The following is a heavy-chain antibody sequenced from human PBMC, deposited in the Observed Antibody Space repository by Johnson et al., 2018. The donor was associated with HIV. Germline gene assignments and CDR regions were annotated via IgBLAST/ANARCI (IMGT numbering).Heavy chain of an antibody. CDR3: AKDLSDSSGYHDAFDI. CDR1: GFTFDDYA. J-gene: IGHJ3*02. D-gene: IGHD3-22*01. Sequence: QVQLVESGGGLVQPGGSLRLSCAASGFTFDDYAMHWVRQAPGKGLEWVAVISYDGSNQYYADSVKGRFTISRDNSKNTLYLQMNSLRAEDTAVYYCAKDLSDSSGYHDAFDIWGQGTMVTVSS. CDR2: ISYDGSNQ. V-gene: IGHV3-30*04.